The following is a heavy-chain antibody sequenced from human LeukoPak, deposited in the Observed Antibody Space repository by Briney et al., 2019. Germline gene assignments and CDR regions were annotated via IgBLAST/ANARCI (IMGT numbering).Heavy chain of an antibody. V-gene: IGHV3-23*01. Sequence: GGSLRLSCAASEFTFSSYSMNWVRQAPGKGLEWVSAISGSGGSTYYADSVKGRFTISRDNSKNTLYLQMNSLRAEDTAVYYCAKDRGYYGSGDYGMDVWGQGTTVTVSS. D-gene: IGHD3-10*01. CDR1: EFTFSSYS. J-gene: IGHJ6*02. CDR2: ISGSGGST. CDR3: AKDRGYYGSGDYGMDV.